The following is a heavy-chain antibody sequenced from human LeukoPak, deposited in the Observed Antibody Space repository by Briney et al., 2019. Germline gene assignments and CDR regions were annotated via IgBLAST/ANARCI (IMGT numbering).Heavy chain of an antibody. J-gene: IGHJ3*02. CDR1: GYSITNYW. Sequence: GESLKISCKGSGYSITNYWIAWVRQMPGKGLEWMGIIYPADSDIRYSPSFQGQVTISADKSISTAYLQWSSLKASDTAMYYCARRIRPDAFDIWGQGTMVTVSS. V-gene: IGHV5-51*01. CDR3: ARRIRPDAFDI. CDR2: IYPADSDI. D-gene: IGHD5-18*01.